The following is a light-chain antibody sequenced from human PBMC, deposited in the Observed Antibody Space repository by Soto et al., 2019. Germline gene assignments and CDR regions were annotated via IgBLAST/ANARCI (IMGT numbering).Light chain of an antibody. CDR2: DNN. J-gene: IGLJ3*02. Sequence: QSVLTQPPSVSAAPGQKVTISCSGSSSNIGNNYVSWYQQLPGTAPKLLIYDNNKRPSGIPVRFSGSKSGTSATLGITGLQTGDEADYHCGTWDSSLSAWVFGGGTQLTVL. V-gene: IGLV1-51*01. CDR1: SSNIGNNY. CDR3: GTWDSSLSAWV.